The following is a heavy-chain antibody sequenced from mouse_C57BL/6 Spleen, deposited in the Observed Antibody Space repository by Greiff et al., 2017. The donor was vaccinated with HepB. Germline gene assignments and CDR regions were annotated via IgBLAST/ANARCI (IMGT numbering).Heavy chain of an antibody. CDR1: GYTFTSYW. CDR3: AREADGHWYFDV. D-gene: IGHD2-3*01. Sequence: QVQLQQPGAELVKPGASVKMSCKASGYTFTSYWITWVKQRPGQGLEWIGDIYPGSGSTNYNEKFKSTATLTVDTSSSTAYMQLSSLTSEDSAVYYCAREADGHWYFDVWGTGTTVTVSS. V-gene: IGHV1-55*01. J-gene: IGHJ1*03. CDR2: IYPGSGST.